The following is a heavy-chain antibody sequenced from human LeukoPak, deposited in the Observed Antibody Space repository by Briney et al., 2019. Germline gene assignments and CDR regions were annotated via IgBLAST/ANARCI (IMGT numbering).Heavy chain of an antibody. Sequence: PGGSLRLSCAASGFTFSSYSMNWVRQAPGKGLEWVSYISSSSSTIYYADSVKGRFTISRDNAKNSLYLQMNSLRAEDTAVYYCARGDFESGSYNDAFDIWGQGTMVIVS. D-gene: IGHD1-26*01. CDR3: ARGDFESGSYNDAFDI. J-gene: IGHJ3*02. V-gene: IGHV3-48*04. CDR2: ISSSSSTI. CDR1: GFTFSSYS.